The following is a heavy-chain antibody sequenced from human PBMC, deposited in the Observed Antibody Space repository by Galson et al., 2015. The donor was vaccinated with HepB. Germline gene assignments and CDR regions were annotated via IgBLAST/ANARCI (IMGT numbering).Heavy chain of an antibody. J-gene: IGHJ3*02. V-gene: IGHV3-33*01. CDR1: GFTFSSYG. CDR2: IWSDGSNK. D-gene: IGHD1-26*01. Sequence: SLRLSCAAFGFTFSSYGMHWVRQAPGKGLEWVAVIWSDGSNKYYADTVKGRFTISRDNAKNSLYLQMNSLSAEDTAVYFCARLNHASIVTIGSDTFEIWGQGTMVAVSS. CDR3: ARLNHASIVTIGSDTFEI.